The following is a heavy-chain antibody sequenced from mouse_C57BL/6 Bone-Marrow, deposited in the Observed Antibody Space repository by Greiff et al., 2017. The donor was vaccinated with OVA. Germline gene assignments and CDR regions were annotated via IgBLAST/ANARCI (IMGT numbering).Heavy chain of an antibody. CDR3: ARGRIYYGISYGFDY. CDR2: IDPANGNT. CDR1: GFNIKNTY. V-gene: IGHV14-3*01. J-gene: IGHJ2*01. Sequence: EVQLQQSVAELVRPGASVKLSCTASGFNIKNTYMHWVKQRPEQGLEWIGRIDPANGNTKYAPKFQGKATITADTSSNTAYLQRSSLTSEDTAIYYCARGRIYYGISYGFDYWGQGTTLTVSS. D-gene: IGHD1-1*01.